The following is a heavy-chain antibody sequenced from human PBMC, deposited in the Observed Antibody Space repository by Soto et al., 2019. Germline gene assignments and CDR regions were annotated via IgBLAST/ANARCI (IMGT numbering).Heavy chain of an antibody. CDR3: ARAASTTVTNRLNDVFDV. J-gene: IGHJ3*01. Sequence: QVQLVQSGAEVKKPGASVRVSCKASGYTFTNYYIDWVRQAPGQGLEWMGIINPNGGSTTYVQKVKVRITMTRETSMSTVYMELSSLRSEHTAVYYCARAASTTVTNRLNDVFDVWGQGTMVTVSS. CDR1: GYTFTNYY. D-gene: IGHD4-4*01. V-gene: IGHV1-46*03. CDR2: INPNGGST.